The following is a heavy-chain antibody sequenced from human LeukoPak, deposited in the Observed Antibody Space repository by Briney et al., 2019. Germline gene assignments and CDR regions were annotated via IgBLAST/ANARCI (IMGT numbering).Heavy chain of an antibody. Sequence: GGSLRLSCAASGFTFSSYAMHWVRQAPGKGLEWVAVISYDGSNKYYADSVKGRFTISRDNSKNTLYLQMNSLRAEDTAVYYCAKLWTTVTTGTDFDYWAREPWSPSPQ. D-gene: IGHD4-11*01. CDR3: AKLWTTVTTGTDFDY. CDR1: GFTFSSYA. CDR2: ISYDGSNK. V-gene: IGHV3-30*04. J-gene: IGHJ4*02.